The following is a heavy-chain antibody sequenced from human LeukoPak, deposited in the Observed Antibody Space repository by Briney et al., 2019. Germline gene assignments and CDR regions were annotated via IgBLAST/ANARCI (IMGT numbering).Heavy chain of an antibody. CDR1: GFTFSSYA. Sequence: GGSLRLSCAASGFTFSSYAMSWVRQAPGKGLEWVSAISGSGGSTYYADSVKGRFTISRDNSKNTLYLQKNSLRAEDTAVYYCAKDLRDYGDPFDYWGQGTLVTVSS. CDR3: AKDLRDYGDPFDY. D-gene: IGHD4-17*01. V-gene: IGHV3-23*01. J-gene: IGHJ4*02. CDR2: ISGSGGST.